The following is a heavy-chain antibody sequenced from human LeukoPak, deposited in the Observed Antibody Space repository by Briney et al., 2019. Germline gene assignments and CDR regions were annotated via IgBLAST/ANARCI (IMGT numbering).Heavy chain of an antibody. CDR1: GGSISSYY. Sequence: PSETLSLTCTVSGGSISSYYWSWTRQPPGKGLEWIGYIYYSGSTNYNPSLKSRVTISVDTSKNQFSLKLSSVTAADTAVYYCAGVLRYFAWTIPHDAFDIWGQGTMVTVSS. J-gene: IGHJ3*02. V-gene: IGHV4-59*01. D-gene: IGHD3-9*01. CDR3: AGVLRYFAWTIPHDAFDI. CDR2: IYYSGST.